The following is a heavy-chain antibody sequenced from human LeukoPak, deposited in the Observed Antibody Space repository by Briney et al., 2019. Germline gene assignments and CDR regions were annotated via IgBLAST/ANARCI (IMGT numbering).Heavy chain of an antibody. Sequence: KPSETLSLTCTVSGGSISSSSYYWGWIRQPPGKGLEWIGSIYYSGSTYYNPSLKSRVTISVDTSKNQFSLKLSSVTAADTAVYYCAREVGPFDYWGQGTLVTVSS. V-gene: IGHV4-39*07. CDR1: GGSISSSSYY. D-gene: IGHD2-2*01. CDR3: AREVGPFDY. J-gene: IGHJ4*02. CDR2: IYYSGST.